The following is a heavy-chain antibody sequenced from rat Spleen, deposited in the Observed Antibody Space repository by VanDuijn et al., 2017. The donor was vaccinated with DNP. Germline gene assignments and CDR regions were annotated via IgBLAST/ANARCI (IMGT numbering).Heavy chain of an antibody. D-gene: IGHD1-12*02. J-gene: IGHJ4*01. Sequence: QVQLRESGPGLVQPSHTLSLTCSVSGFSVTTYSVSWVRQPSGRGPEWMGRMWYDGDTAYNSALKSRLSISRDTSKNQVFLKMNSLQTDDTGTYYCTRDQDYYYDGGYYSTMDAWGQGTSVTVSS. V-gene: IGHV2-63*01. CDR2: MWYDGDT. CDR3: TRDQDYYYDGGYYSTMDA. CDR1: GFSVTTYS.